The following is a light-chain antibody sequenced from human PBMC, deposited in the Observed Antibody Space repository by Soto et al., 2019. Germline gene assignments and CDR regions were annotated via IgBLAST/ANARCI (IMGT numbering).Light chain of an antibody. V-gene: IGLV4-69*01. CDR2: LNSDGSH. CDR3: QTWGTGIVA. CDR1: SGHSSYA. J-gene: IGLJ2*01. Sequence: QSVLTQSPSASASLGASVTLTCTLSSGHSSYAIAWHQQQPEKGPRYLMKLNSDGSHSKGDGIPDRFSGSSSGAERYLTISSLQSEDEADYYCQTWGTGIVAFGGGTKLTVL.